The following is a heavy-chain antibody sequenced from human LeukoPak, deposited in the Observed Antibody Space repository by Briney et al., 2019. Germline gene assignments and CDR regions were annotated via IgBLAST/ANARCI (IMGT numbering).Heavy chain of an antibody. J-gene: IGHJ4*02. CDR2: ISGSGGST. CDR1: GFTFGRSA. V-gene: IGHV3-23*01. CDR3: ASPLRYFDWFRPYYFDY. D-gene: IGHD3-9*01. Sequence: PGGSLRLSCEASGFTFGRSAMTWVRQAPGKGLEWVSAISGSGGSTYYADSVKGRFTISRDNSKNTLYLQMNSLRAEDTAVYYCASPLRYFDWFRPYYFDYWGQGTLVTVSS.